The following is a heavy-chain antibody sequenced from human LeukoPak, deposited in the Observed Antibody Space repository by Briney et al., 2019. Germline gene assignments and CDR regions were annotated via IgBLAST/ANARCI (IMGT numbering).Heavy chain of an antibody. J-gene: IGHJ4*02. CDR2: ISGSGGST. CDR3: AKDRFWAPSNFDY. D-gene: IGHD3-3*01. Sequence: GESLRLSCAASGFTFSSYAMSWVRQAPGKGLEWVSAISGSGGSTYYADSVKGRLTISRDNSKNTLYLQMNSLRAEDTAVYYCAKDRFWAPSNFDYWGQGTLVTVSS. CDR1: GFTFSSYA. V-gene: IGHV3-23*01.